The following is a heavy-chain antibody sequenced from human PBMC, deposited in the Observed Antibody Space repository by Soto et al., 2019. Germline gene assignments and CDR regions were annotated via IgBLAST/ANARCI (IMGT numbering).Heavy chain of an antibody. J-gene: IGHJ4*02. CDR2: INTNSGGT. V-gene: IGHV1-2*02. CDR3: SRDGGLRYSDAYRCYFDY. CDR1: GYTFTAYY. D-gene: IGHD5-18*01. Sequence: QVQLVQSGADVKKPGASVKVSCKASGYTFTAYYMHWVRQAPGQGLEWMGWINTNSGGTNYAQKFQGGVTMTRDTSTTTAAMKLRRRRSYDTTVYYCSRDGGLRYSDAYRCYFDYWGQGTLVTVSS.